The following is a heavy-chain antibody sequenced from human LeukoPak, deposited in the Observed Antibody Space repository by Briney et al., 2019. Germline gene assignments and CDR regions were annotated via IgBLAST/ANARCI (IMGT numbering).Heavy chain of an antibody. J-gene: IGHJ4*02. Sequence: GGSLRLSCAASGFTFSSYAMSWVRQAPGKGLEWVSAISGSGGSTYYADSVKGRVTISRDNSKNTLYLQMNSLRAEDTAVYYCARDSSSSYFDYWGQGTLVTVSS. CDR1: GFTFSSYA. V-gene: IGHV3-23*01. D-gene: IGHD2-2*01. CDR2: ISGSGGST. CDR3: ARDSSSSYFDY.